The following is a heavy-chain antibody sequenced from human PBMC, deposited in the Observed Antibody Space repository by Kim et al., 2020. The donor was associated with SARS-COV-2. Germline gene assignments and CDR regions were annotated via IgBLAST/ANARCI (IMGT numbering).Heavy chain of an antibody. Sequence: GGSLRLSCAASGFTFSSFGMHWVRQAPGKGLEWVAVIWDDGSNKKYVDSVKGRFTISRDNFENTVYLQMNSLRVEDTAVYYCVKDGKSGGKGDYDWG. CDR3: VKDGKSGGKGDYD. J-gene: IGHJ6*01. V-gene: IGHV3-33*06. D-gene: IGHD2-21*02. CDR1: GFTFSSFG. CDR2: IWDDGSNK.